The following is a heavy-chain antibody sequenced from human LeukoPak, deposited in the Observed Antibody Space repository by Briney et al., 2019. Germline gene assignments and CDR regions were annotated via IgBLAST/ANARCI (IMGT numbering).Heavy chain of an antibody. CDR2: ISGSGGST. Sequence: GGSLRLSCAASGFTFSSYAMSWVRQAPGKGLEWVSAISGSGGSTYYADSVKGRFTISRDNAKNSLYLQMNSLRAEDTAVYYCARDGGQTTVTYYYYYGMDVWGQGTTVTVSS. V-gene: IGHV3-23*01. J-gene: IGHJ6*02. D-gene: IGHD4-17*01. CDR3: ARDGGQTTVTYYYYYGMDV. CDR1: GFTFSSYA.